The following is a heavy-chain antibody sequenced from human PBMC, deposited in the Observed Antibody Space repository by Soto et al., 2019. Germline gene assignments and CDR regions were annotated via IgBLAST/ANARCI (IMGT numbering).Heavy chain of an antibody. Sequence: QVQLVQSGPEVKKPGASAKVSCQTSGYTFTNYGISWMRQVPGQGLEWMGWISAYNGETNYAQRFQGRVTMTTEISTNTAYMELGSLRSDDTAVYYCARARGTAVGTTSYWGQGTLVTVSS. D-gene: IGHD1-26*01. CDR2: ISAYNGET. CDR3: ARARGTAVGTTSY. J-gene: IGHJ4*02. CDR1: GYTFTNYG. V-gene: IGHV1-18*01.